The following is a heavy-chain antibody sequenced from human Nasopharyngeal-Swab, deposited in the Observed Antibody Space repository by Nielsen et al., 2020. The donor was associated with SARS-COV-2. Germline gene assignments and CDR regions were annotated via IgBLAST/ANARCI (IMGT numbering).Heavy chain of an antibody. J-gene: IGHJ6*02. Sequence: ASVKVSCKASGYTFTGYDMHWVRQAPGQGLEWMGRINPNSGGTNYAQKFQGRVTMTRDTSISTAYMELSRLRSDDTAVYYCARDSGITIFGVVNPYYYYGMDVWGQGTTVTVSS. V-gene: IGHV1-2*06. CDR2: INPNSGGT. D-gene: IGHD3-3*01. CDR3: ARDSGITIFGVVNPYYYYGMDV. CDR1: GYTFTGYD.